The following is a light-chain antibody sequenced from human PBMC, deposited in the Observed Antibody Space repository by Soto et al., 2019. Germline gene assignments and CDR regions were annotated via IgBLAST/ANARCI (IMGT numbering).Light chain of an antibody. CDR3: QQYGSSP. CDR2: GAS. J-gene: IGKJ4*01. V-gene: IGKV3-20*01. Sequence: ENVLTHSPCTVSLSPGERATLSCRASQSVSSSYLAWYQQKPGQAPRLLIYGASSRATGIPDRFSGSGSGTDFTLTISRLEPEDFAVYYCQQYGSSPFGGGTKVDIK. CDR1: QSVSSSY.